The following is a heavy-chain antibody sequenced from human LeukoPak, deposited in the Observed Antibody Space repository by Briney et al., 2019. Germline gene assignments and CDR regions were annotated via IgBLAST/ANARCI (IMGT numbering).Heavy chain of an antibody. V-gene: IGHV4-39*01. D-gene: IGHD5-18*01. CDR1: GGSTSTSYHY. CDR2: IHNSEST. Sequence: PSETLSLTCTVSGGSTSTSYHYWGWIRQPPGKGLEWIGNIHNSESTYYNPSLKSRVTISVDTSKNQFSLKLSSVTAADTAVYYCARQVTFGYAYAYYFDYWGQGSLVTVSS. CDR3: ARQVTFGYAYAYYFDY. J-gene: IGHJ4*02.